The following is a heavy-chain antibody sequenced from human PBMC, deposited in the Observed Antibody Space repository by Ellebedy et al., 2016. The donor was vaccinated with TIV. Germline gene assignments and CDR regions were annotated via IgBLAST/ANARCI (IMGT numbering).Heavy chain of an antibody. V-gene: IGHV1-46*03. CDR1: GYTFTSYY. CDR2: INPSGGST. CDR3: ARGTGTTLHVVY. Sequence: ASVKVSCXGSGYTFTSYYMHWVRQAPGQGLEWMGIINPSGGSTSYAQKFQGRVTMTRDTSTSTVYMELSSLRSEDTAVYYCARGTGTTLHVVYWGQGTLVTVSS. J-gene: IGHJ4*02. D-gene: IGHD1-7*01.